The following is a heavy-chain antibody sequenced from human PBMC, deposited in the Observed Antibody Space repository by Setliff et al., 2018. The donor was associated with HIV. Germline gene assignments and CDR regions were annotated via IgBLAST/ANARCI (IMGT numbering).Heavy chain of an antibody. CDR1: GGTISGGGYS. Sequence: SETLSLTCTVSGGTISGGGYSWSWIRQHPGKGLEWIGYFYDSGSTYYNPSLKSRVTISVDTSKNQFSLKLSSVTAADTAVYYCRGVDTAMVRFFDYWGQGTLVTVSS. J-gene: IGHJ4*02. CDR3: RGVDTAMVRFFDY. D-gene: IGHD5-18*01. V-gene: IGHV4-31*09. CDR2: FYDSGST.